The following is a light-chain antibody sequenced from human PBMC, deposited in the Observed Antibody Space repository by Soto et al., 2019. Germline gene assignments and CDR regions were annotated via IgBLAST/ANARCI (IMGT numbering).Light chain of an antibody. CDR2: GAS. V-gene: IGKV3-15*01. J-gene: IGKJ1*01. CDR1: QSVSSH. CDR3: QQYNNWPGWT. Sequence: EIVVTQSPATLSVSPGERATLSCRTSQSVSSHVAWYQQKPGQAPRLLIHGASTRATAIPARFSGSGSGTEFTLTIISLQPEDLAVYHCQQYNNWPGWTFGQGTKVDIK.